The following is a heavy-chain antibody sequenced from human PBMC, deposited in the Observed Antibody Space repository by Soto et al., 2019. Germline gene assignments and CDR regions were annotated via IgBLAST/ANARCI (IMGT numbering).Heavy chain of an antibody. Sequence: QVQLQKWGAGLLKPSETLSLTCAVYGGSFSGYYWSWIRQPPGKGLEWIGEINHSGSTNYNPSLKSRVTISVDTSKNQFSLKLSSVTAADTAVYYCARANYDYIWGSYRSIRFDYWGQGTLVTVSS. CDR1: GGSFSGYY. V-gene: IGHV4-34*01. J-gene: IGHJ4*02. CDR3: ARANYDYIWGSYRSIRFDY. CDR2: INHSGST. D-gene: IGHD3-16*02.